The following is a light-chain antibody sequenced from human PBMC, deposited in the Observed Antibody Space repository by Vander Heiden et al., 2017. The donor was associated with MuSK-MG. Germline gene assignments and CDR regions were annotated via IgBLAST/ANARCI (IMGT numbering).Light chain of an antibody. J-gene: IGKJ2*01. Sequence: DIQLTQSPSFLSASVGDRVTITCRASQGISSYLAWYQQKPGKAPKLLIYGASTLQSGVPSRFSGSGSGTEFTLTISSLQPEDFATYYCQQLNNYPSTFGQGTKLEIK. CDR2: GAS. V-gene: IGKV1-9*01. CDR1: QGISSY. CDR3: QQLNNYPST.